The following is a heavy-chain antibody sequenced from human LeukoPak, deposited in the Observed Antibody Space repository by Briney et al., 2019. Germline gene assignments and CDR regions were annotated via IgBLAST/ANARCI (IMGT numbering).Heavy chain of an antibody. CDR3: ARAISDLRNALDI. CDR2: INSDGSAT. CDR1: GLTISGYW. J-gene: IGHJ3*02. D-gene: IGHD3-9*01. V-gene: IGHV3-74*01. Sequence: PGGSLRLSCAASGLTISGYWMHWVRQAPGKGLVWVSRINSDGSATNYADSVKGRLTISRDNAKNTLFLQMNSLRAEDTAVYYCARAISDLRNALDIWGQGTMVTVSS.